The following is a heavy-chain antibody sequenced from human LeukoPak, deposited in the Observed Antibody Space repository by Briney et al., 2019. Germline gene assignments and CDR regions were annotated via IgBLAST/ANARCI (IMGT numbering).Heavy chain of an antibody. CDR2: ISGSGNST. Sequence: PGGSLRLSCVASGFTFSSYYMSWVRQAPGKGLEWVSAISGSGNSTYYADSVKGRFTISRDNSKNTLYLQMNSLRAEDTAVYYCAKDYYGSGSYYPWGFDYWGQGTLVTVSS. J-gene: IGHJ4*02. CDR3: AKDYYGSGSYYPWGFDY. V-gene: IGHV3-23*01. CDR1: GFTFSSYY. D-gene: IGHD3-10*01.